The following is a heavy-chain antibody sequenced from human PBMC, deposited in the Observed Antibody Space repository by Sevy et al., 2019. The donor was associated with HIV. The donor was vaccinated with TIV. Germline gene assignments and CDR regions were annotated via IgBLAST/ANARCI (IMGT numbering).Heavy chain of an antibody. CDR1: GFIFSNFG. CDR2: IWHDGTKK. Sequence: GGSLRLSCAASGFIFSNFGINWVRQAPGKGLEWVAIIWHDGTKKHYLESVKGRFTISRDNSKNKVYLQMNSLRVEDSGTFYCVRVAPDEDGTTLDSWCLGSLVTVSS. V-gene: IGHV3-33*01. D-gene: IGHD1-1*01. J-gene: IGHJ4*02. CDR3: VRVAPDEDGTTLDS.